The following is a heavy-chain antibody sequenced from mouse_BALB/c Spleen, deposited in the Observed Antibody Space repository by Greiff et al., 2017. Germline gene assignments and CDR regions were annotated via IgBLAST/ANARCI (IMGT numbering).Heavy chain of an antibody. Sequence: VQLVESGAELVRPGSSVKISCKASGYAFSSYWMNWVKQRPGQGLEWIGQIYPGDGDTNYNGKFKGKATLTADKSSSTAYMQLSSLTSEDSAVYFCARGETTRWFAYWGQGTLVTVSA. J-gene: IGHJ3*01. D-gene: IGHD5-5*01. CDR1: GYAFSSYW. CDR2: IYPGDGDT. V-gene: IGHV1-80*01. CDR3: ARGETTRWFAY.